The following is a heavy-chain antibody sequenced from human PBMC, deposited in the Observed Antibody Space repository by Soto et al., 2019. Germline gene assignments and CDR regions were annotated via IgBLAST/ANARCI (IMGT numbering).Heavy chain of an antibody. CDR3: ARGESGSKFRTPSWFDF. CDR1: GYTFTNYW. Sequence: PAESLTICCQVSGYTFTNYWIGWVLQMPGKGLEWMGIFYPGDSDTRYSPSLQGHVTISADKSISTAYLQWGGLKASDSAMYYCARGESGSKFRTPSWFDFWGQGTMVTVSP. D-gene: IGHD1-1*01. CDR2: FYPGDSDT. V-gene: IGHV5-51*01. J-gene: IGHJ4*02.